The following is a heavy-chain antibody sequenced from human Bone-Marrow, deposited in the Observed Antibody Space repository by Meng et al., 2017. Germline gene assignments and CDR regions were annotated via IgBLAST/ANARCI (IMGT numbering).Heavy chain of an antibody. J-gene: IGHJ4*02. CDR3: ARQKILEWLLGGRHFDY. CDR2: IYYSGST. V-gene: IGHV4-59*04. CDR1: GGSISSYY. Sequence: QVQLQESGPGLVKPSETLSLTCTVSGGSISSYYWSWIRQPPGKGLEWIGYIYYSGSTYYNPSLKSRVTISVDTSKNQFSLKLSSVTAADTAVYYCARQKILEWLLGGRHFDYWGQGTLVTVSS. D-gene: IGHD3-3*01.